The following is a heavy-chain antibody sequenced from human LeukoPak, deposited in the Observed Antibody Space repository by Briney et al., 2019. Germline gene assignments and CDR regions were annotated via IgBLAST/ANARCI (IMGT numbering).Heavy chain of an antibody. CDR3: ARDGNGWYPNWFDP. J-gene: IGHJ5*02. V-gene: IGHV4-59*01. CDR2: IYYSGST. D-gene: IGHD6-19*01. Sequence: SETLSLTCTVPGGSISSYYWSWIRQPPGKGLEWIGYIYYSGSTNYNPSLKSRVTISVDTSKNQFSLKLSSVTAADTAVYYCARDGNGWYPNWFDPWGQGTLVTVSS. CDR1: GGSISSYY.